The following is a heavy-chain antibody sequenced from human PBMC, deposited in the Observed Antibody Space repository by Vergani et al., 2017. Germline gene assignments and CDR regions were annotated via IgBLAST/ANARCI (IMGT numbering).Heavy chain of an antibody. Sequence: QMQLQESGPGLVKPSQTLSLTCSVSGGSISSGPYSWNWIRQPAGRGLEWIGRIYTSGSTDYNPSLQSRVTLSVDTSKNQFSLKLTSVTAADTAVYYCARVYSXDYCSNTNCYTFDYWGQGTLVTVSS. V-gene: IGHV4-61*02. CDR3: ARVYSXDYCSNTNCYTFDY. CDR1: GGSISSGPYS. CDR2: IYTSGST. D-gene: IGHD2-2*02. J-gene: IGHJ4*02.